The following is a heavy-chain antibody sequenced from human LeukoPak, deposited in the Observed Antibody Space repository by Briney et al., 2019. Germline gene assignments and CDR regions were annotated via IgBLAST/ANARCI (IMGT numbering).Heavy chain of an antibody. V-gene: IGHV3-49*03. D-gene: IGHD3-3*01. CDR3: TRGRNYDFWSGYHHYFDY. Sequence: GGSLRLSCTASGFTFGDYAMSWFRQAPGKGLEWVGFIRSKAYGGTTEYAASVKGRFTISRDDSKSIAYLQMNSLKTEDTAVYYCTRGRNYDFWSGYHHYFDYWGQGTLVTVSS. CDR1: GFTFGDYA. CDR2: IRSKAYGGTT. J-gene: IGHJ4*02.